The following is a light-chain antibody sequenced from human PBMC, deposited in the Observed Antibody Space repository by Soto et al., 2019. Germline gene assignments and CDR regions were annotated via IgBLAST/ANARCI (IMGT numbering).Light chain of an antibody. Sequence: DIQMTQSPSTLYASVGDRVTITCRASQSISTWLAWYQQRPGKAPNLLIYDASTLQSGVPSRFSGSGSGADFTLTISSLQPDDFAAYYCQQFNFYPWTFGQGTKVEIK. CDR1: QSISTW. CDR2: DAS. J-gene: IGKJ1*01. CDR3: QQFNFYPWT. V-gene: IGKV1-5*01.